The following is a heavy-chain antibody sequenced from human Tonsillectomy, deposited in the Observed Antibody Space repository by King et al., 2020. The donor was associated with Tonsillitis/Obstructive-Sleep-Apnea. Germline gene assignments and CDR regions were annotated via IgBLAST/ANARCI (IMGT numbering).Heavy chain of an antibody. D-gene: IGHD1-26*01. CDR2: IKSKTDGGTT. Sequence: VQLVESGGGLVKPGGSLRLSCAASGFSFSNAWMSWVRQAPGKGLEWVGRIKSKTDGGTTDYAVPVKGRFTISRDDSKNTLYLQMNSLKTEDTAVYYCTTEESGSYYYYYYMDVWGKGSTVTVSS. J-gene: IGHJ6*03. CDR1: GFSFSNAW. V-gene: IGHV3-15*01. CDR3: TTEESGSYYYYYYMDV.